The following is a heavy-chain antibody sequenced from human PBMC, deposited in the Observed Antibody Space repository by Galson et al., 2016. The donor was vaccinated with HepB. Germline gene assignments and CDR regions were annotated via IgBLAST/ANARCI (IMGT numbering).Heavy chain of an antibody. D-gene: IGHD3-9*01. CDR2: ITATGGTT. V-gene: IGHV3-23*01. CDR1: GFTFSQYA. Sequence: SLRLSCAASGFTFSQYAMIWVRQAPETGLDWVSTITATGGTTYYADSVKGRFTMSKDNSKNTLFLQMDSLRAEDTALYFCSKGPQILTGYFDSWGQGTLVTFSS. J-gene: IGHJ5*01. CDR3: SKGPQILTGYFDS.